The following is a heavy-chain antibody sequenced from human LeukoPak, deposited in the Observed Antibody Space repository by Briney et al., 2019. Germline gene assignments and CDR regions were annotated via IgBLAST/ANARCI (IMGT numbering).Heavy chain of an antibody. D-gene: IGHD6-19*01. CDR1: GFTFSSYS. CDR2: ISGSTSYI. V-gene: IGHV3-21*01. Sequence: GGSLRLSCAASGFTFSSYSMNWVRQAPGKGLEWVSSISGSTSYIYYADSVKGRFTISRDNAKNSLYLQMNSLRAEDTAVYYCARANSSGWTYYFDYWGQGTLVTVSS. J-gene: IGHJ4*02. CDR3: ARANSSGWTYYFDY.